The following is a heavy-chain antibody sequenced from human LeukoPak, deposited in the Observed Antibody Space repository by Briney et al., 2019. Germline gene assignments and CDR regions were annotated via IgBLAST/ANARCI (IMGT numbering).Heavy chain of an antibody. Sequence: PSGTLSLTCAVSGGSISSSNWWSWVRQPPGKGLEWIGEIYHSGSTNYSPSLKSRVTISVDKSKNQFSLKLSSVTAADTAVYYCARVKGGAKDYYGMDVWGKGTTVTVSS. CDR3: ARVKGGAKDYYGMDV. CDR1: GGSISSSNW. D-gene: IGHD4/OR15-4a*01. V-gene: IGHV4-4*02. CDR2: IYHSGST. J-gene: IGHJ6*04.